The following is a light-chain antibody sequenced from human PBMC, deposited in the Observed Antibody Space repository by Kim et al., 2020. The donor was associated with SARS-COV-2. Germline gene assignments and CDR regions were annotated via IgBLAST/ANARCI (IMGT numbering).Light chain of an antibody. CDR2: ADN. CDR1: NIRSKN. V-gene: IGLV3-9*01. CDR3: QVWDSSNGV. J-gene: IGLJ3*02. Sequence: SVALGQTATITCEANNIRSKNVQWYQQRPGQAPVLVIYADNKRPSGIPDRFSGSNSGNTSTLTVSRAQAGDEADYYCQVWDSSNGVFGGGTQLTV.